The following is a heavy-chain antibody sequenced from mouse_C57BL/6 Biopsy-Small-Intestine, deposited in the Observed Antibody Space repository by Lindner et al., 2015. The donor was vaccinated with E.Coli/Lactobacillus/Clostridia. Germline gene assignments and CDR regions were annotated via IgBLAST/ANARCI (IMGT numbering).Heavy chain of an antibody. V-gene: IGHV1-31*01. CDR3: ARSEGSSGFFDY. J-gene: IGHJ2*01. Sequence: QLQESGPELVKPGASVKISCKASGYSFTDYYMHWVKQSHGNFLDWIGYIYPYNGLSSYNQKFKGKATLTVDKSSSTAYMELRSLTSEDPAVYYCARSEGSSGFFDYWGQGTTLTVSS. CDR1: GYSFTDYY. D-gene: IGHD3-2*02. CDR2: IYPYNGLS.